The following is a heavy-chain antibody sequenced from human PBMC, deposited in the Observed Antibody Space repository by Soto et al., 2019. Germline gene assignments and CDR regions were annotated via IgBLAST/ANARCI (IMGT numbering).Heavy chain of an antibody. CDR2: ITTSRDYT. V-gene: IGHV3-21*01. Sequence: GGSLRLSCTVSGFLFSSYSMNWVRQAPGKGLEWVSSITTSRDYTYYADSVKGRFTISRGSAQKSLFLQMSSLRAEDTAVYYCARGQSGDFHYYGMDVWGQGTTVTVSS. D-gene: IGHD2-21*01. CDR1: GFLFSSYS. J-gene: IGHJ6*02. CDR3: ARGQSGDFHYYGMDV.